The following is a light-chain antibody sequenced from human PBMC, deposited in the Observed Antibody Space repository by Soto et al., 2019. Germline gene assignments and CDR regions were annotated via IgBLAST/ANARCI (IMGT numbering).Light chain of an antibody. V-gene: IGKV3-20*01. J-gene: IGKJ1*01. CDR3: QQYGSSPGT. CDR1: QSVSSNY. CDR2: GAS. Sequence: EIVMTQSPATLSVSPGERATLSCRASQSVSSNYLAWYQQKPGQAPRLLIHGASTRATGIPDRFSGSGSGTDFTLTISRLEPEDFAVYYCQQYGSSPGTFGQGTKVDIK.